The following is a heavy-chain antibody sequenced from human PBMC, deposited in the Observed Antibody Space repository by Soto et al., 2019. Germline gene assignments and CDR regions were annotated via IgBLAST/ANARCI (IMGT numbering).Heavy chain of an antibody. D-gene: IGHD3-22*01. Sequence: GGSLRLSCAASGFTLSGSSMYWVRQASGKGLEWLGRIRSEPNSYATVYAASVKGRFTIWRDDSKNTAYLQMNSLKTEDTAVYYCARHGDYYETYGMDVWGQGTTVTVSS. CDR3: ARHGDYYETYGMDV. V-gene: IGHV3-73*01. CDR2: IRSEPNSYAT. J-gene: IGHJ6*02. CDR1: GFTLSGSS.